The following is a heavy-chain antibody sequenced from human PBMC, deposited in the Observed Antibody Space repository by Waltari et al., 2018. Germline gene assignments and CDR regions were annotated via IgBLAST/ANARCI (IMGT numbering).Heavy chain of an antibody. V-gene: IGHV1-2*02. CDR1: GYTFTGYY. J-gene: IGHJ4*02. D-gene: IGHD3-22*01. CDR3: ASDTYYYDSSGYSDY. Sequence: QVQLVQSGAEVKKPGASVKVSCKASGYTFTGYYMHWVRQAPGQGLECMGWINPNSGGTNYAQKFQGRVTMTRDTSISTAYMELSRLRSDDTAVYYCASDTYYYDSSGYSDYWGQGTLVTVSS. CDR2: INPNSGGT.